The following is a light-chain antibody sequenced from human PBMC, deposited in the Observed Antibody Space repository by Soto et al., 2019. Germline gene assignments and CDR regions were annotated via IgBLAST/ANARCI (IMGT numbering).Light chain of an antibody. CDR1: PSVPNF. CDR3: QQRNVWPPVT. V-gene: IGKV3-11*01. J-gene: IGKJ5*01. Sequence: EIVFTQSPATLSLSPGDRATLSCRASPSVPNFLAWYQQKPGQAPRLLIYGAFNRATGIPARFSGSGSGTDFTLTISSLXPEDSAIYYCQQRNVWPPVTFGLGTRLETK. CDR2: GAF.